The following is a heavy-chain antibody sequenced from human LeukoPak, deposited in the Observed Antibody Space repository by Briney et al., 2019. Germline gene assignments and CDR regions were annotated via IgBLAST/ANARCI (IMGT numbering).Heavy chain of an antibody. Sequence: GGSLRLSCAASGFTFSSYSMNWVRQAPGKGLEWVSSISSSSSYIYYADSVRGRFTISRDNAKNSLYLQMNSLRAKDTAVYYCARVGYCSSTSCSSETHDYWGQGTLVTVSS. D-gene: IGHD2-2*03. CDR3: ARVGYCSSTSCSSETHDY. V-gene: IGHV3-21*01. CDR1: GFTFSSYS. CDR2: ISSSSSYI. J-gene: IGHJ4*02.